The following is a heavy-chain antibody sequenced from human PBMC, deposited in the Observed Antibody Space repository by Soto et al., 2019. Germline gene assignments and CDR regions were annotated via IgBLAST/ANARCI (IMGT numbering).Heavy chain of an antibody. Sequence: GESLKISCAASGFTFSSYAMSWVRQAPGKGLEWVSAISGSGGSTYYADSVKGRFTISRDNSKNTLYLQMNSLRAEDTAVYYCAKPKYSSSSPDAFDIWGQGTMVTVSS. CDR1: GFTFSSYA. CDR3: AKPKYSSSSPDAFDI. CDR2: ISGSGGST. J-gene: IGHJ3*02. V-gene: IGHV3-23*01. D-gene: IGHD6-6*01.